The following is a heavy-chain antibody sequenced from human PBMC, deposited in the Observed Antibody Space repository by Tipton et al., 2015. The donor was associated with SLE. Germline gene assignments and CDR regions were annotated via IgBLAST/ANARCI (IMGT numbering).Heavy chain of an antibody. V-gene: IGHV4-31*03. J-gene: IGHJ3*02. D-gene: IGHD2-15*01. CDR2: INHSGST. CDR3: ARGLGVVVAVAFDI. CDR1: GGSISSGGYY. Sequence: TLSLTCTVSGGSISSGGYYWSWIRQHPGKGLEWIGEINHSGSTYYNPSLKSRVTISVDTSKNQFSLKLSSVTAADTAVYYCARGLGVVVAVAFDIWGQGTMVTVSS.